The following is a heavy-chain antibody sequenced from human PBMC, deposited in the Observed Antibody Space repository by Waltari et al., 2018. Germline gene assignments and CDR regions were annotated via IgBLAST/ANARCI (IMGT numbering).Heavy chain of an antibody. CDR2: ISYEGSNK. Sequence: QVQLVESGGGVVQPGRSLRLSCAASGFTFSSYAMLWVRQAAGKGLEWVAVISYEGSNKYYADSVKCRFTISRDNSKITLYLKMNSLRAEDTAVYYCARESVTLDYWGQGTLVTVSS. D-gene: IGHD4-17*01. CDR3: ARESVTLDY. J-gene: IGHJ4*02. V-gene: IGHV3-30-3*01. CDR1: GFTFSSYA.